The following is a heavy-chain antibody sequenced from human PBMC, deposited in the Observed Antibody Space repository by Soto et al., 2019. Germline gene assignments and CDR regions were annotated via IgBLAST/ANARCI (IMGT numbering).Heavy chain of an antibody. CDR1: GFTVSDNY. CDR3: ARDVDRRDYDSTGYSFDY. J-gene: IGHJ4*02. CDR2: IYRGTT. V-gene: IGHV3-66*01. D-gene: IGHD3-22*01. Sequence: EVQLVESGGGLVQPGGSLRLSCAASGFTVSDNYMNWVRQAPGKGLEWVAVIYRGTTYYADSVKGRFTISRDNSKNPLYLQMSSLRPEDTAVDYCARDVDRRDYDSTGYSFDYWGQGTLVAVSS.